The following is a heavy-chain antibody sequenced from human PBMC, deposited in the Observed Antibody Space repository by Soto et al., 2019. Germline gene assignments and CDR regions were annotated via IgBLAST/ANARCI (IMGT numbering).Heavy chain of an antibody. CDR2: IYYSGSA. CDR3: AGGITMVQGVGNWFDP. J-gene: IGHJ5*02. Sequence: SETLSLTCTLCRSSISSTSYYWGWIRQPPGKWLEWIGSIYYSGSAYYNPSRKCRVTISVDTSKHQFSLKLSSVTAADTAVYYCAGGITMVQGVGNWFDPWGQGTLVT. CDR1: RSSISSTSYY. V-gene: IGHV4-39*01. D-gene: IGHD3-10*01.